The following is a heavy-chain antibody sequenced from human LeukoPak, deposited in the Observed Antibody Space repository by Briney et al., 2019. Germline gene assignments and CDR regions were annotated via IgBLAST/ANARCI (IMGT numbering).Heavy chain of an antibody. CDR3: ARALRYFDWLSTSPEYNWFDP. D-gene: IGHD3-9*01. CDR2: ISSSSSYI. CDR1: GFTFSSYS. J-gene: IGHJ5*02. Sequence: PGGSLRLSCAASGFTFSSYSMNWVRQAPGKGLEWVSSISSSSSYIYYADSVKGRFTISRDNAKNPLYLQMNSLRAEDTAVYYCARALRYFDWLSTSPEYNWFDPWGQGTLVTVSS. V-gene: IGHV3-21*01.